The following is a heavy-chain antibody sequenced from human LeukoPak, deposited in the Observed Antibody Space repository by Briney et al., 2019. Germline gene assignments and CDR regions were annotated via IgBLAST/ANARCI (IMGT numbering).Heavy chain of an antibody. CDR1: GGSISSFNW. CDR2: IYHSGST. CDR3: TRLLAYDSSGYSPYYFDY. J-gene: IGHJ4*02. D-gene: IGHD3-22*01. Sequence: SETLSLTCAVSGGSISSFNWWSWVRQPPGKGLEWIGEIYHSGSTNYNPSLKSRVTISVDKSKNQFSLRLSSVTAADTAVYYCTRLLAYDSSGYSPYYFDYWGQGSLVTVSS. V-gene: IGHV4-4*02.